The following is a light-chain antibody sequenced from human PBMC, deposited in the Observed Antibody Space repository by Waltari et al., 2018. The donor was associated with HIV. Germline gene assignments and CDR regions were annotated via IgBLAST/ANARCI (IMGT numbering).Light chain of an antibody. CDR3: KAWDSSTAV. CDR1: KLGGKS. CDR2: HDN. Sequence: SYELTQPPSVSVSPGQTASIPCPVAKLGGKSACLYVQKPGQSPVLVIYHDNKRPSGIPERFSGFNYGNTATLTISGTQAMDEADYYCKAWDSSTAVFGGGTKLTVL. J-gene: IGLJ2*01. V-gene: IGLV3-1*01.